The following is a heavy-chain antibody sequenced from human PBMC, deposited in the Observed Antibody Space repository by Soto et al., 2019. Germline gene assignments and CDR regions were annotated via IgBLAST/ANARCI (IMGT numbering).Heavy chain of an antibody. CDR2: IYYSGST. CDR3: ARTSTVLRYFDWLYWFDP. CDR1: GGSVSSGSYY. J-gene: IGHJ5*02. V-gene: IGHV4-61*01. Sequence: SETLSLTFTVSGGSVSSGSYYWSWIRQPPGKGLEWIGYIYYSGSTNYNPSLKSRVTISVDTSKNQFSLKLSSVTAADTAVYYCARTSTVLRYFDWLYWFDPWGQGTLVTVSS. D-gene: IGHD3-9*01.